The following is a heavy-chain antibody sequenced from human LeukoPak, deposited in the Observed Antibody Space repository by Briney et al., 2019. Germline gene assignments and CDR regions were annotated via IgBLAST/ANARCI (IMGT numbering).Heavy chain of an antibody. Sequence: PSETLSLTCTVSGGSISSSSYYWGWIRQPPGKGLEWIGSIYYSGSTYYNPSLKSRVTISVDTSKNQFSLKLSSVTAADTAVYYCAKYYYDSSGYPAPFGYWGQGTLVTVSS. J-gene: IGHJ4*02. D-gene: IGHD3-22*01. CDR1: GGSISSSSYY. V-gene: IGHV4-39*07. CDR3: AKYYYDSSGYPAPFGY. CDR2: IYYSGST.